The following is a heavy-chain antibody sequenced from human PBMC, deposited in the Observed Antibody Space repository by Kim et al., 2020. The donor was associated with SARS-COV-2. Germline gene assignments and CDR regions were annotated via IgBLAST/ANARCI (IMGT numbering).Heavy chain of an antibody. CDR2: ISSSSSST. J-gene: IGHJ3*01. V-gene: IGHV3-11*03. CDR3: ARITYYYDSRGYSHGAF. Sequence: GGSLRLSCAASGFAFSDYHMTWIRQAPGKGLEWISYISSSSSSTNYADSMKGRFTIFRDNAKNSLYLQMSGLRAEDTAVFYCARITYYYDSRGYSHGAF. D-gene: IGHD3-22*01. CDR1: GFAFSDYH.